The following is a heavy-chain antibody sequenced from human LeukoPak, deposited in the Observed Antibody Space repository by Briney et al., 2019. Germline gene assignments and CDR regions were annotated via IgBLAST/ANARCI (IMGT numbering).Heavy chain of an antibody. J-gene: IGHJ4*02. Sequence: GASLGLSCAASGFTFSNYAMSWVRQAPGKGLEWVSAITGSGGGTYYADSVRGQFTLSRDNSKNTVYLQMDNLRPDDTAVYYCAREIFGSGSYPDFWGQGTLVTVSS. D-gene: IGHD3-10*01. CDR3: AREIFGSGSYPDF. V-gene: IGHV3-23*01. CDR2: ITGSGGGT. CDR1: GFTFSNYA.